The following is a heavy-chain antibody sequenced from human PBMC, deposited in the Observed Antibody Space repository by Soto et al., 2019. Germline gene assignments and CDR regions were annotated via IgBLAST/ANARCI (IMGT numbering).Heavy chain of an antibody. D-gene: IGHD3-10*01. J-gene: IGHJ4*02. Sequence: ASVKVSCKASGDTFTTYDINWVRQATGHGLEWMGWINPNSGNIGYAQRFQGRVTMTRDTAIRTAYMEVSSLRSDDTAVYYCARGRASGSYYLLDYWGQGTLFTVPS. CDR1: GDTFTTYD. CDR2: INPNSGNI. V-gene: IGHV1-8*01. CDR3: ARGRASGSYYLLDY.